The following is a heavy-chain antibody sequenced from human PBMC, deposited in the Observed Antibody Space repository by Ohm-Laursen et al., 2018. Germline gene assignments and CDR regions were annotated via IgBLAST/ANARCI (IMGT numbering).Heavy chain of an antibody. CDR1: GGSISSGGYY. CDR2: IYYSGST. CDR3: ARGFSGWWGRIDY. J-gene: IGHJ4*02. Sequence: TLSLTWAVSGGSISSGGYYWSWIRQHPRKGLEWIGYIYYSGSTYYNPSPKSRVTISVNTSKNHFSLRLSSVTAADTAVYYCARGFSGWWGRIDYWGQGILVTVSS. D-gene: IGHD6-19*01. V-gene: IGHV4-31*11.